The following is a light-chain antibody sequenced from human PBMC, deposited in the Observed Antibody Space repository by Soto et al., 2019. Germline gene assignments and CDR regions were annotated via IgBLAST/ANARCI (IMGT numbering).Light chain of an antibody. CDR1: QSINSW. J-gene: IGKJ1*01. CDR2: KAS. V-gene: IGKV1-5*03. CDR3: QQYFSYSRT. Sequence: DIQMTQSPSTLSASVGDRVTITCRASQSINSWLAWYQQNPGKAPKLLIYKASSLESGVPSRFSGSGSGTEFTLTISSLQPDDFATYYCQQYFSYSRTFGQGTKVEIK.